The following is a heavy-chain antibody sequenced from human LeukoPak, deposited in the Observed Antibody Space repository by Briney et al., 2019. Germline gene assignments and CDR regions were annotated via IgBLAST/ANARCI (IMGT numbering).Heavy chain of an antibody. CDR1: GFTFGNYW. V-gene: IGHV3-7*01. CDR3: ARLDYSRVYVY. D-gene: IGHD4-11*01. J-gene: IGHJ4*02. Sequence: GGSLRLSCAASGFTFGNYWMSWVRQAPGKGLEWVANIHKDGSETYFVDSVKGRFTMSSDNAENSLSLQMSSLKAEDTAIYYCARLDYSRVYVYWGQGTLVTVSS. CDR2: IHKDGSET.